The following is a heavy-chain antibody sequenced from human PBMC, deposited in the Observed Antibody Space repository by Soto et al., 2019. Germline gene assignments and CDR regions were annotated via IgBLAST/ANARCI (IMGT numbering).Heavy chain of an antibody. Sequence: QLQLQESGSGLVKPSQTLSLTCAVSGGSISSDTCSWSWIRQPPGKGLEWIGYIYHSGSTDYNPSLMRGASISVDKCRNQFSLKLSSVSAAATAVYFCDRVPVTIGYGMDVGGQGTTVTVSS. CDR1: GGSISSDTCS. V-gene: IGHV4-30-2*01. CDR2: IYHSGST. J-gene: IGHJ6*02. D-gene: IGHD3-9*01. CDR3: DRVPVTIGYGMDV.